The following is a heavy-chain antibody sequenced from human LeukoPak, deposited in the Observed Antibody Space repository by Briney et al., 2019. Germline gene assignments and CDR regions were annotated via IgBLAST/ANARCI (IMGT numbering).Heavy chain of an antibody. CDR1: GGSFSGYY. CDR2: INHGGST. Sequence: SETLSLTCAVYGGSFSGYYWSWIRQPPGKGLEWIGEINHGGSTNYNPSLKSRVTISVDTSKNQFSLKLSSVTAADTAVYYCARGDTYYYYMDVWGKGTTVTVSS. J-gene: IGHJ6*03. CDR3: ARGDTYYYYMDV. V-gene: IGHV4-34*01. D-gene: IGHD3-9*01.